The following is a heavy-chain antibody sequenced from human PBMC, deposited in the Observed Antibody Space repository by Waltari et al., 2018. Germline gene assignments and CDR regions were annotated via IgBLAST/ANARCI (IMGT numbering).Heavy chain of an antibody. D-gene: IGHD2-8*01. Sequence: EVQLVESGGGLIQPGGSLRLSCAASGFTVSINYMSWVRQVPGKGLEWVSVIYSGGSTYYADSVKGRFTISRDNSKNTLYLQMNSLRAEDTAVYYCARDSLYCTNGVCYTHWGQGTLVTVSS. CDR1: GFTVSINY. CDR3: ARDSLYCTNGVCYTH. J-gene: IGHJ4*02. V-gene: IGHV3-53*01. CDR2: IYSGGST.